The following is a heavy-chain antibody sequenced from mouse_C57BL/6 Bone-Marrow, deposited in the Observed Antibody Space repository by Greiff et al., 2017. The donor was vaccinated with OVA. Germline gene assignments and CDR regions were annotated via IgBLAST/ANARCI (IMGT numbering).Heavy chain of an antibody. D-gene: IGHD1-1*01. J-gene: IGHJ2*01. V-gene: IGHV14-4*01. CDR1: GFNIKDDY. CDR3: TVVDYFDY. Sequence: EVQLQESGAELVRPGASVKLSCTASGFNIKDDYMHWVKQRPEQGLEWIGWIDPENGDTEYASKFQGKATITADTSSNTAYLQLSSLTSEDTAVYYCTVVDYFDYWGQGTTLTVSS. CDR2: IDPENGDT.